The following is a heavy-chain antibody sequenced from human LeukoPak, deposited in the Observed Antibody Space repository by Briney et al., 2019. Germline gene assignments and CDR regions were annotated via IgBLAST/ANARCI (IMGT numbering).Heavy chain of an antibody. CDR2: INPNSGGT. CDR1: GYTFTFYY. D-gene: IGHD3-16*01. CDR3: ARGSSSFLGYFDY. V-gene: IGHV1-2*02. Sequence: ASVKVSCKTSGYTFTFYYLHWMRQAPGQGLGWMGWINPNSGGTNYAQKFQGRVTMTRDTSISTAYMDLSRLRSDDTAVYYCARGSSSFLGYFDYWAQGTLVTVSS. J-gene: IGHJ4*02.